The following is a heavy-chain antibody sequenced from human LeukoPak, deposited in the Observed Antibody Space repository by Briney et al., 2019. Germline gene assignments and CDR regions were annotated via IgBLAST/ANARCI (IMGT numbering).Heavy chain of an antibody. D-gene: IGHD2-2*01. CDR2: VSSNGGYT. Sequence: PGGSLRLSCRASGFTFSSYWMHWVRQAPGKGLVWVSRVSSNGGYTNYADSVKGRFTISRDNAKNSLYLQMNSLRAEDTAVYYCASPDIVVVPAAMVSPWGQGTMVTVSS. J-gene: IGHJ3*01. CDR1: GFTFSSYW. CDR3: ASPDIVVVPAAMVSP. V-gene: IGHV3-74*01.